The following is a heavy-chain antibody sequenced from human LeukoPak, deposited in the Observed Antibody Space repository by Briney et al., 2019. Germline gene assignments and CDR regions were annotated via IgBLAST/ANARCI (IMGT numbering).Heavy chain of an antibody. CDR3: ARGAYGSTHPFDY. D-gene: IGHD3-22*01. V-gene: IGHV4-4*07. CDR1: GGSISSYY. Sequence: ASETLSLTCTVSGGSISSYYLSWIRQPAGKGLEWIGRIYTSGSTNYNPSLKSRVTMSVDTSKNQFSLKLSSVTAADTAVYYCARGAYGSTHPFDYWGQGTLVTVSS. J-gene: IGHJ4*02. CDR2: IYTSGST.